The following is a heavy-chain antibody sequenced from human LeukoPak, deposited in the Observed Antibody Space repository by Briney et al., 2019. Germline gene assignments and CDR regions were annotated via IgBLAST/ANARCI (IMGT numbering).Heavy chain of an antibody. CDR1: GVSISSSSFN. Sequence: PSGTLSLSCTVSGVSISSSSFNWGRIPPPPGLGLDGIGSIYYSGSTYYNPSLKSRVTISVVTSKNQFPRTQSSVAAADAAEYYCGRKDYNNERFDPWGQGTLVTVSS. CDR3: GRKDYNNERFDP. CDR2: IYYSGST. V-gene: IGHV4-39*01. D-gene: IGHD4-11*01. J-gene: IGHJ5*02.